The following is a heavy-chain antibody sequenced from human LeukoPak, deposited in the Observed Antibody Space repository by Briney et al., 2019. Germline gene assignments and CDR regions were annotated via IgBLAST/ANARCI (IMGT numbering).Heavy chain of an antibody. D-gene: IGHD5-18*01. V-gene: IGHV3-7*01. CDR1: RFTFSTYA. Sequence: GGSLRLSCAASRFTFSTYAMSWVRQAPGKGLEWVANIKKDGSEKYYVDSVKGRFTISRDNAKKSLYLQMNSLRAEDTAVYYCARHLSGVTGYTYGRGIDYWGQGTLVTVSS. CDR3: ARHLSGVTGYTYGRGIDY. CDR2: IKKDGSEK. J-gene: IGHJ4*02.